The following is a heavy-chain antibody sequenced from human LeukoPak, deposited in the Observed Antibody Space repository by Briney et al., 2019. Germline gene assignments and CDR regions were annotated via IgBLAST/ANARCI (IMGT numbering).Heavy chain of an antibody. CDR3: ARLGRDYYGSGARGY. Sequence: GESLKISCKGSGYSFTSYWIGWVRPMPGKGLEWMGIIYPGDSDTRYSPSFQGQVTISADKSISTAYLQWSSLKASDTAMYYCARLGRDYYGSGARGYWGQGTLVTVSS. J-gene: IGHJ4*02. V-gene: IGHV5-51*01. D-gene: IGHD3-10*01. CDR1: GYSFTSYW. CDR2: IYPGDSDT.